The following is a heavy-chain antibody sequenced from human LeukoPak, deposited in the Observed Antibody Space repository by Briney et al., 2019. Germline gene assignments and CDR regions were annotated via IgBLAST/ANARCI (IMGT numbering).Heavy chain of an antibody. CDR3: ARGGVGVNLGRDYYGMDV. V-gene: IGHV1-2*02. D-gene: IGHD1-26*01. CDR2: INPNSGGT. J-gene: IGHJ6*02. Sequence: ASVKVSCKASGYTFTGYYMHWVRQAPGQGLEWMGWINPNSGGTNYAQKFQGRVTMTRDTSISTAYMELSRLRSDDTAVYYCARGGVGVNLGRDYYGMDVWGQGTTVTVS. CDR1: GYTFTGYY.